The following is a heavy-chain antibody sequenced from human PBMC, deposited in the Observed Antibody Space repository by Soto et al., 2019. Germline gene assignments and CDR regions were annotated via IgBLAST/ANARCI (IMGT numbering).Heavy chain of an antibody. CDR1: GFTFTSSA. J-gene: IGHJ3*02. Sequence: SVKVSCKASGFTFTSSAMQWVRQARGQRLEWIGWIVVGSGNTNYAQKFQERVTITRDMSTSTAYMELSSLRSEDTAVYYCAARGAYSGYDFYAFDIWGQGTMLTVSS. CDR3: AARGAYSGYDFYAFDI. CDR2: IVVGSGNT. V-gene: IGHV1-58*02. D-gene: IGHD5-12*01.